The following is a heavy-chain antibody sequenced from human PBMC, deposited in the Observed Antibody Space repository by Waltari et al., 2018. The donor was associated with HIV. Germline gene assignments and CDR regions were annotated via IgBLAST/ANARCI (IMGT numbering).Heavy chain of an antibody. Sequence: VQSGAEKKNPGTPVTGSCKACGSTFDTLAFTWVRQAPGQGLEWLGGTAPFFGVIYAQDFNGRVTITSNPSTRTVFLELGGLRPDDTAVYFCAKSDFTELVRGQKAFDVWGQGT. J-gene: IGHJ3*01. CDR3: AKSDFTELVRGQKAFDV. V-gene: IGHV1-69*19. D-gene: IGHD1-26*01. CDR2: TAPFFGV. CDR1: GSTFDTLA.